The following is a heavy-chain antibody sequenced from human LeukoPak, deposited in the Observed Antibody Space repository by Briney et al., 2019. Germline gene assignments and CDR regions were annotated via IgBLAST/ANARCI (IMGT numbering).Heavy chain of an antibody. Sequence: GGSLRLSCAASGFAFGTYAMSWVRQAPGKGLEWVANIKQDGSEKYYVDSVKGRFTISRDTTKNTLYLQMSSLRAEDTAVYYCARDVRKQGLWSWGQETLVTVSS. J-gene: IGHJ4*02. CDR1: GFAFGTYA. V-gene: IGHV3-7*01. D-gene: IGHD3-10*01. CDR3: ARDVRKQGLWS. CDR2: IKQDGSEK.